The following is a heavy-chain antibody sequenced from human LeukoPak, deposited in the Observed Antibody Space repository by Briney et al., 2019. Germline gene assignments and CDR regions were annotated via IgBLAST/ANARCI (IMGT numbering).Heavy chain of an antibody. CDR1: GFTFGSYW. CDR2: INSDGSST. Sequence: GGSLRLSCAASGFTFGSYWMHWVRQAPGKGLVWVSRINSDGSSTSYADSVKGRFTISRDNAKNSLYLQMNSLRAEDTAVYYCARDDSGYGFFDYWGQGTLVTVSS. CDR3: ARDDSGYGFFDY. J-gene: IGHJ4*02. D-gene: IGHD5-12*01. V-gene: IGHV3-74*01.